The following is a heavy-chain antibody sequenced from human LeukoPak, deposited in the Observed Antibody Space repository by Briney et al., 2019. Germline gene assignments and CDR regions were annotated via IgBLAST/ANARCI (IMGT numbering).Heavy chain of an antibody. CDR2: ISGSGGST. V-gene: IGHV3-23*01. Sequence: GGSLRLSCAASGFTFSHYAMSWVRQAPGKGLEWVSVISGSGGSTYHADSVKGRFTISRDNSKNSLYLQMNSLRAEDTAVYYCARVAAAGTGNINWGQGTLVTVSS. CDR3: ARVAAAGTGNIN. J-gene: IGHJ4*02. D-gene: IGHD6-13*01. CDR1: GFTFSHYA.